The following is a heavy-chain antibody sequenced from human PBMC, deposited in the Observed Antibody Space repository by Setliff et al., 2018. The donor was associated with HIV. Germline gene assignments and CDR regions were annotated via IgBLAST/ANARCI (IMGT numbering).Heavy chain of an antibody. D-gene: IGHD3-10*01. Sequence: PSETLSLTCTVYGGSFSGYYWSWIRQPPGKGLEWMGEINHSGITNDNPSLKSRVTISVDTSKNQFSLKLRSVTAADTAVYYCARVTSTTVRGVGYFYYFYMDVWGKGTTVTVSS. CDR3: ARVTSTTVRGVGYFYYFYMDV. CDR1: GGSFSGYY. J-gene: IGHJ6*03. V-gene: IGHV4-34*01. CDR2: INHSGIT.